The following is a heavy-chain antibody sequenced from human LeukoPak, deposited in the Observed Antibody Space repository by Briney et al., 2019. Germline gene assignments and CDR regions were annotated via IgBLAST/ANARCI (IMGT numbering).Heavy chain of an antibody. V-gene: IGHV4-59*01. CDR2: MYFGERT. CDR3: ARIPGDRPDD. CDR1: GASMTSYY. Sequence: PSETLSLTCTVSGASMTSYYRTWVRQPPGKGLEWIGYMYFGERTNYNPSRKSRDTISIDTSKKQFSLNLKSVTAADTAVYYCARIPGDRPDDWGQGTLVTVS. J-gene: IGHJ4*02. D-gene: IGHD7-27*01.